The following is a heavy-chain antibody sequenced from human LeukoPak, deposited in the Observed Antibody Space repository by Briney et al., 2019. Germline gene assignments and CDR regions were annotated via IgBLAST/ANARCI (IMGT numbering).Heavy chain of an antibody. CDR1: GGSISSSSYY. CDR2: INHSGST. Sequence: SETLSLTCTVSGGSISSSSYYWGWIRQPPGKGLEWIGEINHSGSTNYNPSLKSRVTISVDTSKNQFSLKLSSVTVADTAVYYCARRANSYFDYWGQGTLVTVSS. CDR3: ARRANSYFDY. J-gene: IGHJ4*02. V-gene: IGHV4-39*07. D-gene: IGHD4/OR15-4a*01.